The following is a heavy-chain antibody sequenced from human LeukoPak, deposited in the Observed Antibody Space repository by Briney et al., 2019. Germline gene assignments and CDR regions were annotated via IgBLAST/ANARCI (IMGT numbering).Heavy chain of an antibody. CDR2: IYHSGST. CDR1: GGSISSSSYY. D-gene: IGHD5-18*01. V-gene: IGHV4-39*07. Sequence: SETLSLTCTVSGGSISSSSYYWGWIRQPPGKGLEWIGSIYHSGSTYYNPSLKSRVTISVDTSKNQFSLKLSSVTAADTAVYYCARVQLWPPSQFGYWGQGTLVTVSS. CDR3: ARVQLWPPSQFGY. J-gene: IGHJ4*02.